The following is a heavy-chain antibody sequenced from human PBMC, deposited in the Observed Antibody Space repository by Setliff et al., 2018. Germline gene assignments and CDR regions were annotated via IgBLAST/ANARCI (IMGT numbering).Heavy chain of an antibody. Sequence: ASVKVSCKASGYSFSTYAMHWVRQAPGRRLEWMGWINGGNGNTKYSQKFQGRITITRDTSASTVYMEMSSLRSEDTAVYYCARDREYCSRTSCYIDYWGQGALVTVSS. CDR3: ARDREYCSRTSCYIDY. J-gene: IGHJ4*02. D-gene: IGHD2-2*02. CDR1: GYSFSTYA. CDR2: INGGNGNT. V-gene: IGHV1-3*01.